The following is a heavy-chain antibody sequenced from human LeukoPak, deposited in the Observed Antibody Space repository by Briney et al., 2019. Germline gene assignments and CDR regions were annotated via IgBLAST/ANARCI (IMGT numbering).Heavy chain of an antibody. D-gene: IGHD6-19*01. J-gene: IGHJ4*02. CDR1: GFNFRSYW. V-gene: IGHV3-74*01. CDR2: INSDDTDT. Sequence: PGGSLRLSCAASGFNFRSYWMQWVRQVPGKGPVWVARINSDDTDTYADSVKGRFTISRDNSKNTLYLQMNSLRAEDTAVYYCAKDLMGTIGWYTDYWGQGTLVTVSS. CDR3: AKDLMGTIGWYTDY.